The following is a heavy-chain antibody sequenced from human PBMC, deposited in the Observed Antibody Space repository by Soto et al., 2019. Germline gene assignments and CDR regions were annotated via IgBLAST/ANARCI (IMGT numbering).Heavy chain of an antibody. J-gene: IGHJ6*02. Sequence: SETLSLTCIVSGDSISSSNYSWAWIRQPPGKGLEWIGTIYYVVNTYYNPSLKSRVTISVDTSKNQFSLELTSVTAADTAVYFCARRPGYCSGNGCYGYYTMDVSGQATTVTVSS. D-gene: IGHD2-2*01. V-gene: IGHV4-39*01. CDR2: IYYVVNT. CDR3: ARRPGYCSGNGCYGYYTMDV. CDR1: GDSISSSNYS.